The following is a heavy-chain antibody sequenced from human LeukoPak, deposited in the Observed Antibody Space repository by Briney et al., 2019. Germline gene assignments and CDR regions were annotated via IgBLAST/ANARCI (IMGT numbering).Heavy chain of an antibody. CDR1: GFTFSSYA. D-gene: IGHD1-1*01. V-gene: IGHV3-30*04. CDR3: AKASNGAFDI. J-gene: IGHJ3*02. Sequence: PGGSLRLSCAASGFTFSSYAMHWVRQAPGKGLEWVAVISYDGSNKYYADSVKGRFTISRDNAKNSLYLQMNSLRAEDMALYYCAKASNGAFDIWGQGTMVTVSS. CDR2: ISYDGSNK.